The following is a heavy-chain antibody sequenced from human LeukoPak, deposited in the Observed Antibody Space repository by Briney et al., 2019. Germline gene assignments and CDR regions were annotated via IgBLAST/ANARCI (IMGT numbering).Heavy chain of an antibody. CDR2: ISISGSTI. V-gene: IGHV3-11*01. CDR3: ARKQLWLGGFDY. J-gene: IGHJ4*02. CDR1: GFTFTDYF. Sequence: GGSLRLSCAASGFTFTDYFMNWIRQAPGKGLEWVSSISISGSTIYYADSVKGRFTISRDNAKNSLYLQMNSLRAEDTAVYYCARKQLWLGGFDYWGQGTLVTVSS. D-gene: IGHD5-18*01.